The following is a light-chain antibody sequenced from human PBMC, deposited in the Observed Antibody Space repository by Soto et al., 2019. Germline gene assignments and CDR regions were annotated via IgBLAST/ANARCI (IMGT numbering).Light chain of an antibody. CDR1: QVISKF. CDR2: DAS. Sequence: DIQMTQSPSSLSASVGDRVTITCQASQVISKFLNWYQLKPGKAPKLLIFDASELETGVTSRFSGRRSGTDFTLTISSLQPEDFATYYCQQANSFPLTFGGGTKV. CDR3: QQANSFPLT. J-gene: IGKJ4*01. V-gene: IGKV1-33*01.